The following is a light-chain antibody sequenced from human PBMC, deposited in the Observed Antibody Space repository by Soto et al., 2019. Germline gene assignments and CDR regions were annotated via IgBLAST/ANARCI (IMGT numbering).Light chain of an antibody. Sequence: EIVLTQSPATLSLSPGERATLSCRASHNVSNYLAWYQQKPGQAPRLLIYHASNRAAGIPVRFSGSGSGTDFTLTISSLGPEDFAVYYCQQRSNWPSTFGQGTRLEIK. V-gene: IGKV3-11*01. J-gene: IGKJ5*01. CDR3: QQRSNWPST. CDR2: HAS. CDR1: HNVSNY.